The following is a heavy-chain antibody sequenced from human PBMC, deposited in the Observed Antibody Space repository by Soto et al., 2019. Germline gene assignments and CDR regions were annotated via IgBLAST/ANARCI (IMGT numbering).Heavy chain of an antibody. D-gene: IGHD6-6*01. CDR2: IYYSGST. Sequence: QVQLQESGPGLVKPSETLSLTCTVSGGSVSSGSYYWSWIRQPPGKGLEWIGYIYYSGSTNYNPSLKSRVTISVDTSKNQFSLKLSSVTAADTAVYYCARDLIAASQGYFDYWGQGTLVTVSS. CDR3: ARDLIAASQGYFDY. J-gene: IGHJ4*02. V-gene: IGHV4-61*01. CDR1: GGSVSSGSYY.